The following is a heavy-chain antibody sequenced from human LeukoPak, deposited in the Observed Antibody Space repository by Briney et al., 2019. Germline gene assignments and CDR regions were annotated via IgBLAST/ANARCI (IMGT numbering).Heavy chain of an antibody. CDR2: IYYSGST. CDR3: ASLPYCSSTTCPLDY. Sequence: SETLSLTCTVSGGSISSYYWSWIRQPPGKGLEWIGYIYYSGSTNYNPSLKSRVTISVDTSKNQFSLKLSSVTAADTAVYYCASLPYCSSTTCPLDYWGQGTLVTVSS. D-gene: IGHD2-2*01. V-gene: IGHV4-59*01. J-gene: IGHJ4*02. CDR1: GGSISSYY.